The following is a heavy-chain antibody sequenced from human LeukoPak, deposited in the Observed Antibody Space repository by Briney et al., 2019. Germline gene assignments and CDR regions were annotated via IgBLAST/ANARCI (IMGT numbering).Heavy chain of an antibody. CDR2: IYISGNT. J-gene: IGHJ6*03. V-gene: IGHV4-4*07. Sequence: SETLSLTCTVSGGSISSHYWSWIRQPAGKGLGWIGRIYISGNTDYNPSLKSRVTMSVDTSKNQLFLKLSSVTAADTAVYYCARDQRAYYHMDVWGKGTTVTVSS. CDR1: GGSISSHY. CDR3: ARDQRAYYHMDV.